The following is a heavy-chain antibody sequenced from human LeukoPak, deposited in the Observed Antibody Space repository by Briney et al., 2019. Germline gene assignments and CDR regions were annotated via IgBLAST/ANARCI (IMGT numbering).Heavy chain of an antibody. J-gene: IGHJ5*02. CDR1: GGSISSYY. CDR2: IYTSGST. V-gene: IGHV4-4*07. D-gene: IGHD3-16*02. CDR3: ARDLVEDYVWGSYRYSCWFDP. Sequence: SETLSLTCTVSGGSISSYYWSWIRQPAGKGLEWIGRIYTSGSTNYNPSLKSRVTMSVDTSKNQFSLKLSSVTAADTAVYYCARDLVEDYVWGSYRYSCWFDPWGQGTLVTVSS.